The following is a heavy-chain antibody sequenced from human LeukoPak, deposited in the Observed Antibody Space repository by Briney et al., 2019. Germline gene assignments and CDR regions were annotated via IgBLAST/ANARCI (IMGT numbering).Heavy chain of an antibody. Sequence: ASVKVSCKASGGTFSSYAISWVRQAPGQGLEWMGGIIPIFGTANYAQKFQGRVTITADESTSTAYMELSSLRSEDTAVYYCARGPMVRGVIIPLYWGQGTLVTVSS. CDR3: ARGPMVRGVIIPLY. CDR1: GGTFSSYA. J-gene: IGHJ4*02. V-gene: IGHV1-69*13. D-gene: IGHD3-10*01. CDR2: IIPIFGTA.